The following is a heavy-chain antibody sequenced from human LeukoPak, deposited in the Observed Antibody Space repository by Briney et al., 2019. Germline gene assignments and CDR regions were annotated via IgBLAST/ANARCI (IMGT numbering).Heavy chain of an antibody. CDR3: AKGVLQGELLDAFDF. J-gene: IGHJ3*01. Sequence: GGSLRLSCAATRFTFDNYAVSWVRQAPGKRPEWVSGISGSGARTYNADSVKGRFTISRYNSKNTLYLQMNSLRADDTAVYYCAKGVLQGELLDAFDFCGHGTMGTVSS. CDR1: RFTFDNYA. V-gene: IGHV3-23*01. CDR2: ISGSGART. D-gene: IGHD1-26*01.